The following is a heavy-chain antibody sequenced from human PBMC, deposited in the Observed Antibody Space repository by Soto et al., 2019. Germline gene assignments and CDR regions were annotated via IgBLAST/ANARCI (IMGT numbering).Heavy chain of an antibody. V-gene: IGHV4-34*01. J-gene: IGHJ3*02. D-gene: IGHD2-15*01. CDR2: INHSGST. Sequence: QVQLQQWGAGLLKPSETLSLTCAVYGGSFSGYYWSWIRQPPGKGLEWIGEINHSGSTNYNPSLKSRVTISVDTSKNQFSLKLSSVTAADTAVYYCARTKAAGRAFDIWGQGTMDTVSS. CDR3: ARTKAAGRAFDI. CDR1: GGSFSGYY.